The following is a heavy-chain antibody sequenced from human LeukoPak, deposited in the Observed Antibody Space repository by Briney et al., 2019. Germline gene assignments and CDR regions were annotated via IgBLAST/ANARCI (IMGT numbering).Heavy chain of an antibody. Sequence: ASVKVSCKASGYTFTSSDINWVRQAAGQGLEWMGWINPNSGRTGYAHKFQGRVTMTANTSITTAYMELSSLRFDDTAVYYCARGRSGLAAAGTYDYWGQGTLITVSS. CDR1: GYTFTSSD. V-gene: IGHV1-8*01. J-gene: IGHJ4*02. CDR2: INPNSGRT. D-gene: IGHD6-13*01. CDR3: ARGRSGLAAAGTYDY.